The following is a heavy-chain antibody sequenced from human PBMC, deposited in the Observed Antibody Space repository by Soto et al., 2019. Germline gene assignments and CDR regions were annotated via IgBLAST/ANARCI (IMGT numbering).Heavy chain of an antibody. CDR1: GGSISSSSYY. V-gene: IGHV4-39*01. J-gene: IGHJ4*02. CDR2: IYYSGST. CDR3: ARHVDYYDSSGLAH. Sequence: PSETLSLSCTVSGGSISSSSYYWGWIRQPPGKGLEWIGSIYYSGSTYYNPSLKSRVTISVDTSKNQFSLKLSSVTAADTAVYYCARHVDYYDSSGLAHWGQGTLVTVSS. D-gene: IGHD3-22*01.